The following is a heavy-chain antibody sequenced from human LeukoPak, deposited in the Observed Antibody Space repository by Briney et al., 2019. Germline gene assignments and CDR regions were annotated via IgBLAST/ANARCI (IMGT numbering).Heavy chain of an antibody. V-gene: IGHV1-2*06. CDR3: ARVGINWGFDY. CDR1: GYAFTGYY. Sequence: GASVKVSCKASGYAFTGYYMHWGRQAPGQGLEWMGRINPNSGGTNYAQKFQGRVTMTRDTSISTAYMELSRLRSDDTAVYYCARVGINWGFDYWGQGTLVTVSS. J-gene: IGHJ4*02. D-gene: IGHD7-27*01. CDR2: INPNSGGT.